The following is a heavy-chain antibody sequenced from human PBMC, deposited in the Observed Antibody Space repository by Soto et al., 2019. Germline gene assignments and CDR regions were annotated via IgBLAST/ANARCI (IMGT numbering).Heavy chain of an antibody. Sequence: QVQLVQSGAEVKKPGSSVKVSCKASGGTFSSYAISSVRQAPGQGLEWMGGIIPIFDTADYAQKFQGRVTITADESTSTAYMELSSLRSEDTAVYYCASHGITGTWVYYYGMDVWGQGTTVTVSS. D-gene: IGHD1-7*01. J-gene: IGHJ6*02. V-gene: IGHV1-69*12. CDR3: ASHGITGTWVYYYGMDV. CDR1: GGTFSSYA. CDR2: IIPIFDTA.